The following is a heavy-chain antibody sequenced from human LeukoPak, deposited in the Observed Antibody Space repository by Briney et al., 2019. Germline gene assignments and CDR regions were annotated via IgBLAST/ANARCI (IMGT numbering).Heavy chain of an antibody. J-gene: IGHJ6*02. Sequence: AGSLRLSCAASGFTFSNYWMNWVRQAPGKGLEWVANIKIDGGEKYYVSSVKGRFTIARDTAKNSPYRRRNSLRAEDTAVYSCARGRGDVWGLGTTVTVSS. CDR3: ARGRGDV. CDR1: GFTFSNYW. CDR2: IKIDGGEK. V-gene: IGHV3-7*01. D-gene: IGHD5-24*01.